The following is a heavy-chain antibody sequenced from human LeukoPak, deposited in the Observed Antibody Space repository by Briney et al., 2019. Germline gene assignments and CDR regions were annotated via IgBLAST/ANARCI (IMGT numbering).Heavy chain of an antibody. CDR3: TRGGGGMDV. CDR2: IKSKSEDGTT. V-gene: IGHV3-15*01. CDR1: AFTVSSDY. Sequence: PGGSLRLSCAASAFTVSSDYMSWVRQAPGKGLEWVGRIKSKSEDGTTDYAAPVKGRFTISRDDSKNTLYLQMNSLKTEDTAVYYCTRGGGGMDVWGKGATVTVSS. J-gene: IGHJ6*04.